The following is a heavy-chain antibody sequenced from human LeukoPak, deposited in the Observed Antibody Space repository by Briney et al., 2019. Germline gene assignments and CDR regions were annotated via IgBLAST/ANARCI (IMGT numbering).Heavy chain of an antibody. V-gene: IGHV1-3*01. CDR2: INAGNGNT. CDR1: GYSFNTYY. Sequence: VASVKVSCKASGYSFNTYYMNWVRQAPGQRLEWMGWINAGNGNTKYSQKFQGRVTITRDTSASTAYMELSSLRSEDTAVYYCARITGYYYYGMDVRGQGTTVTVSS. CDR3: ARITGYYYYGMDV. D-gene: IGHD3-16*01. J-gene: IGHJ6*02.